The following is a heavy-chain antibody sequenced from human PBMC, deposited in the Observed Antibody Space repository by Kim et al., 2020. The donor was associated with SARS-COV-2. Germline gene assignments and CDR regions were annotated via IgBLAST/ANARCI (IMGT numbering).Heavy chain of an antibody. D-gene: IGHD6-6*01. V-gene: IGHV3-21*01. CDR3: AREEEYSSSPAHDAFDI. J-gene: IGHJ3*02. Sequence: VEGRCTISRDNAKNSLYLQMNSLRAEDTAVYYCAREEEYSSSPAHDAFDIWGQGTMVTVSS.